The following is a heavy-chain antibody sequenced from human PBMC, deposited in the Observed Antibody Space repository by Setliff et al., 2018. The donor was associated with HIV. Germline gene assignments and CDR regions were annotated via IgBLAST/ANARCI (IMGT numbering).Heavy chain of an antibody. CDR1: GGSISSYY. Sequence: SETLSLTCNVSGGSISSYYWSWIRLPPGKGLEWIGYIYYSGTADYNPSLKSRATISIDTSNNQFALKLTSMTAADTAVYFCARLKSASGYFGFDSWGQGTQVTVSS. J-gene: IGHJ4*02. CDR3: ARLKSASGYFGFDS. CDR2: IYYSGTA. D-gene: IGHD5-12*01. V-gene: IGHV4-59*08.